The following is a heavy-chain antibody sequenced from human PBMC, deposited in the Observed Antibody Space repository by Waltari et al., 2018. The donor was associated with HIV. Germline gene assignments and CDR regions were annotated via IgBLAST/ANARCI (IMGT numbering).Heavy chain of an antibody. CDR2: INHSGST. D-gene: IGHD5-18*01. Sequence: QVQLQQWGAGLLKPSETLSLTCAVYGGSFSGYYWSWIRQPPGKGLGWIGEINHSGSTNYTPSLKSRVTISVDTSKNQFSLKLSAVTAADTAVYYCASGGYSYGYEWVDYWGQGTLVTVSS. CDR1: GGSFSGYY. CDR3: ASGGYSYGYEWVDY. J-gene: IGHJ4*02. V-gene: IGHV4-34*01.